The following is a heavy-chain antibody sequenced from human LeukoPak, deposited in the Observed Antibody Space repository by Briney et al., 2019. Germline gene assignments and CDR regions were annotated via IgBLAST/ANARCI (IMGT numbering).Heavy chain of an antibody. CDR3: AKGLVPAAIGWFDP. CDR1: GFTFDDYA. Sequence: GRSLRLSCAASGFTFDDYAMHWVRQAPGKGLEGVSGISWNSGSIVYADSVKGRLTISRDNAKNSLYLQMNSLRAEDAALYYCAKGLVPAAIGWFDPWGQGTLVTVSS. V-gene: IGHV3-9*01. D-gene: IGHD2-2*02. J-gene: IGHJ5*02. CDR2: ISWNSGSI.